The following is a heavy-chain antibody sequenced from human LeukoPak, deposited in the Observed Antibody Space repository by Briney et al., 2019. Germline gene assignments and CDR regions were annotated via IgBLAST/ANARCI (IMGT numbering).Heavy chain of an antibody. CDR3: ARDYRSRSWYRAAFDI. Sequence: PGGSLRLSCAASGFTFSDYYMSWIRQAPGKGLEWVSYISSDGITIYYADSVKGRFTVSRDNAKNSLFLQMNSLRAEDTAVYYCARDYRSRSWYRAAFDIWGQGTMVTVSS. CDR1: GFTFSDYY. V-gene: IGHV3-11*04. J-gene: IGHJ3*02. D-gene: IGHD6-13*01. CDR2: ISSDGITI.